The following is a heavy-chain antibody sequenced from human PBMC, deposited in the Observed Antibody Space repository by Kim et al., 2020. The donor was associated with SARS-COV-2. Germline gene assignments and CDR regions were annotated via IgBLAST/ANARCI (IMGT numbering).Heavy chain of an antibody. CDR2: IYSGGST. CDR3: ARGSFDFWSGYYVGPTID. D-gene: IGHD3-3*01. V-gene: IGHV3-53*01. CDR1: GFTVSSNY. J-gene: IGHJ4*02. Sequence: GGSLRLSCAASGFTVSSNYMSWVRQAPGKGLEWVSVIYSGGSTYYADSVKGRFTISRDNSKNTLYLQMSSLRAEDTAVYYCARGSFDFWSGYYVGPTIDWGQGTLVTVSS.